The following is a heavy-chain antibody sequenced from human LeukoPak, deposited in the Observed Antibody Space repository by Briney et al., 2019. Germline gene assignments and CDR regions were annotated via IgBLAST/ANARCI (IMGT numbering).Heavy chain of an antibody. CDR1: GGSIRSGPYY. Sequence: SETLSLTCNVSGGSIRSGPYYWGWIRQPPGKRLEWIGSIYYSGNTQYSPSLRSRVTISVDTSKSEFSLKLRSVTAADTAVYYGARLHDYGDYYADYWGQGTHVTVSS. CDR3: ARLHDYGDYYADY. CDR2: IYYSGNT. J-gene: IGHJ4*02. D-gene: IGHD4-17*01. V-gene: IGHV4-39*01.